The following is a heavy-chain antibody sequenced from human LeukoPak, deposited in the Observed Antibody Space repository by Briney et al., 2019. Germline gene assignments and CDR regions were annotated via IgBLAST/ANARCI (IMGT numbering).Heavy chain of an antibody. J-gene: IGHJ4*02. CDR1: GFTFSSYA. D-gene: IGHD3-10*01. CDR2: ISSNGGST. Sequence: GGSLRLSCAASGFTFSSYAMHWVRQAPGKGLEYVSVISSNGGSTYYANSVKGRFTISRDNSKNTLYLQMGSLRAEDMAVYYCARGGLLWFGELSGYWGQGTLVTVSS. V-gene: IGHV3-64*01. CDR3: ARGGLLWFGELSGY.